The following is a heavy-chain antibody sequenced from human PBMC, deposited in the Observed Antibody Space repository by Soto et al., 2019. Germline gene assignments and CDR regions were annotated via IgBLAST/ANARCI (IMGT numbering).Heavy chain of an antibody. CDR3: AISRMIVVVIPGAFDI. Sequence: GASVKVSCKASGGTFSSYAISWVRQAPGQGLEWMGGIIPIFGTANYAQKFQGRVTITADESTSTAYMELSSLRSEDTAVYYCAISRMIVVVIPGAFDIWGQGTMVTVS. D-gene: IGHD3-22*01. J-gene: IGHJ3*02. CDR1: GGTFSSYA. CDR2: IIPIFGTA. V-gene: IGHV1-69*13.